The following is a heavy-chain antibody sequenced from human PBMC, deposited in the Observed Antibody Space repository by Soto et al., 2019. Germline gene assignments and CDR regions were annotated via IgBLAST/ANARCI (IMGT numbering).Heavy chain of an antibody. CDR1: GFTFSSYA. Sequence: PGGSLRLSCAASGFTFSSYAMSWVRQAPGKGLEWVSAISGSGGSTYYADSVKGRFTISRDNSKNTLYLQMNSLRAEDTAVYYCAKDRGSGWYLHWFEPWGQGTLVTVSS. D-gene: IGHD6-19*01. J-gene: IGHJ5*02. CDR2: ISGSGGST. V-gene: IGHV3-23*01. CDR3: AKDRGSGWYLHWFEP.